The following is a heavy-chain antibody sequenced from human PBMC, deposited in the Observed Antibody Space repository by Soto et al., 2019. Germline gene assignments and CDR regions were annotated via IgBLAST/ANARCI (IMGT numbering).Heavy chain of an antibody. CDR2: ISSSSSYI. J-gene: IGHJ4*02. CDR1: GFTFSSYS. CDR3: ARLGQSSGWYVLEDY. D-gene: IGHD6-19*01. V-gene: IGHV3-21*01. Sequence: PVGSLRLSCAASGFTFSSYSMNWVRRAPGKGLEWVSSISSSSSYIYYADSVKGRFTISRDNAKNSLYLQMNSLRAEDTAVYYCARLGQSSGWYVLEDYWGQGTLVTVSS.